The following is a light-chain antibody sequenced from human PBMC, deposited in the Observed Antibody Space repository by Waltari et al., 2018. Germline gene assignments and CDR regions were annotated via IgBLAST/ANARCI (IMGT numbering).Light chain of an antibody. CDR2: TSN. V-gene: IGLV1-47*01. CDR3: ATWDDSLSGVV. J-gene: IGLJ2*01. CDR1: SSNIGTNS. Sequence: QSVLTQPPSASGTPGQGVTISCSGSSSNIGTNSVYWYQQLPGPAPKLLIYTSNQRPSGCPDRFSGSKSGTSASLAISGLRSEDEADYYCATWDDSLSGVVFGGGTKLTVL.